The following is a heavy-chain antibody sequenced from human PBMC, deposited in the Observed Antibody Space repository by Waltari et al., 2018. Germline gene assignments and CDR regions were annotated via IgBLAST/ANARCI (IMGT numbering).Heavy chain of an antibody. J-gene: IGHJ4*02. CDR3: ARGAAAGTDVLGVHY. D-gene: IGHD6-13*01. CDR2: IYYSGST. Sequence: QVQLQESGPGLVKPSETLSLTCTVSGGSISSHYWSWLRQPPGKGLEWIGYIYYSGSTNYNPSLKSRVTISVDTSKNQFSLKLSSVTAADTAVYYCARGAAAGTDVLGVHYWGQGTLVTVSS. CDR1: GGSISSHY. V-gene: IGHV4-59*11.